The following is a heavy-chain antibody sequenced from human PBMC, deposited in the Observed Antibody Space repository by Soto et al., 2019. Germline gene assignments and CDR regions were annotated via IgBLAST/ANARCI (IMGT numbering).Heavy chain of an antibody. CDR3: AREGSYYGIDV. Sequence: PLEILSLACAVCGGSIRRSTYYLDWIRQPPWKGMEWIGAMYYTGNKNYSPSLESRVTMSVDTSKNQFSLKLSSVTPADTALYWCAREGSYYGIDVWSRGNKVTVSS. CDR1: GGSIRRSTYY. J-gene: IGHJ6*02. V-gene: IGHV4-39*07. CDR2: MYYTGNK. D-gene: IGHD3-10*01.